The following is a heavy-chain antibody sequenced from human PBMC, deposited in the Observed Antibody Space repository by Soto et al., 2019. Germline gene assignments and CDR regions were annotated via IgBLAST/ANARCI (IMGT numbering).Heavy chain of an antibody. V-gene: IGHV6-1*01. CDR3: ASEYSSSQGYYYYGMDV. J-gene: IGHJ6*02. CDR1: GDSVSSNSAA. Sequence: SPTLSLPCAISGDSVSSNSAAWNWIRQSPSRGLEWLGRTYYRSKWYNDYAVSVKSRITINPDTSKNQFSLQLNSVTPEDTAVYYCASEYSSSQGYYYYGMDVWGQGTTVTVSS. D-gene: IGHD6-6*01. CDR2: TYYRSKWYN.